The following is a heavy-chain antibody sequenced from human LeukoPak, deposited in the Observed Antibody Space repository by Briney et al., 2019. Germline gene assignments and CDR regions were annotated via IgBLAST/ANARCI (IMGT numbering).Heavy chain of an antibody. D-gene: IGHD3-16*01. CDR1: GFTFSSYS. CDR2: ISSSSSTI. CDR3: ARDPPFYVDSKFPLHYYYMDV. Sequence: GGSLRLSCAASGFTFSSYSMNWVRQAPGKGLEWVSYISSSSSTIYYADSVKGRLTISRDNAKNSLYLQMNSLRAEDTAVYYCARDPPFYVDSKFPLHYYYMDVWGKGTTVTVSS. J-gene: IGHJ6*03. V-gene: IGHV3-48*01.